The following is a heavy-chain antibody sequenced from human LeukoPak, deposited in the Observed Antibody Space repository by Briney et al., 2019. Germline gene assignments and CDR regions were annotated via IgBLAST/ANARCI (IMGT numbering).Heavy chain of an antibody. Sequence: SETLSLTCTVSNGSISNYYWSWIRQPPGKGLEWIGYIYSSGSTNYNPSLKSRVTMSVDTSKNQFSLNLSSVTAADTAVYYCARAPYASGSYKNYYYGMDVWGQGTTVTVSS. CDR3: ARAPYASGSYKNYYYGMDV. D-gene: IGHD3-10*01. CDR2: IYSSGST. J-gene: IGHJ6*02. CDR1: NGSISNYY. V-gene: IGHV4-4*09.